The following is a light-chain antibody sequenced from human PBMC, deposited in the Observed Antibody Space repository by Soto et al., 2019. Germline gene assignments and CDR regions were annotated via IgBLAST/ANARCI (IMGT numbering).Light chain of an antibody. CDR3: SSYTSSSTPLYV. J-gene: IGLJ1*01. Sequence: QSALTQPDSVSGSPGQAITISCTGTSSDVGGYNYVSWYQQHPGKAPKLMIYDVSNRPSGVSNRFSGSKSGNTASLTISGLQAEDETDYYCSSYTSSSTPLYVFGTGTKLTVL. CDR1: SSDVGGYNY. V-gene: IGLV2-14*01. CDR2: DVS.